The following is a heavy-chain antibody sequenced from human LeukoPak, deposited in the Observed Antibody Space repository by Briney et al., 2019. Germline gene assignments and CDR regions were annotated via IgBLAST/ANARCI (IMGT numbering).Heavy chain of an antibody. J-gene: IGHJ5*02. V-gene: IGHV5-51*01. Sequence: KAGGSLKISCKGSGYSFASFWIGWVRQMPGKGLEWMGVIYPAGSDTRYSPSFQGQVTISADKSTSTAYLQWSTLKASDTAIYYCARQSAAAQYTNWFDPWGQGTLVTVSS. CDR3: ARQSAAAQYTNWFDP. D-gene: IGHD2-2*01. CDR1: GYSFASFW. CDR2: IYPAGSDT.